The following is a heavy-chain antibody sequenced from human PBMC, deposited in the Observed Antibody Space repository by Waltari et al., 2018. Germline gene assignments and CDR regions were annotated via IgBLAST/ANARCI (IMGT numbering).Heavy chain of an antibody. CDR2: ISGMVGST. Sequence: EVQLLESGGGLVQPGGSLRLSCAASGFTFSSYAMSWVRQAPGKGLEWVSAISGMVGSTYDADSVKGRFTISRDNSKNTLYLQMNSLRAEDTAVYYCAKALSGWYRGDYWGQGTLVTVSS. CDR3: AKALSGWYRGDY. V-gene: IGHV3-23*01. J-gene: IGHJ4*02. D-gene: IGHD6-19*01. CDR1: GFTFSSYA.